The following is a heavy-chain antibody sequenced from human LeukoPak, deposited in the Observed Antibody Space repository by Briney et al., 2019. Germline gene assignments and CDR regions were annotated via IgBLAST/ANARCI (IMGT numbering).Heavy chain of an antibody. CDR3: GRDVVLGSGSIDY. D-gene: IGHD3-10*01. CDR1: GLTLTDHW. J-gene: IGHJ4*02. CDR2: IRSDGRDT. Sequence: GAPLRLSCTASGLTLTDHWMHWVRQAPGKGVVWVSRIRSDGRDTNYADSVKGRFTISRDNAKNTLYLQMNSLGAEDTAVYYCGRDVVLGSGSIDYWGQGVLVTVSS. V-gene: IGHV3-74*01.